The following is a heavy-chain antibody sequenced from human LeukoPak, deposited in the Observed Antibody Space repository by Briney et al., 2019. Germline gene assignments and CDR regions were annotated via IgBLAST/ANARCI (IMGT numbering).Heavy chain of an antibody. J-gene: IGHJ4*02. CDR3: AKEAGYCSTTTCYVDY. D-gene: IGHD2-2*03. V-gene: IGHV3-33*06. CDR1: GFTFSSYG. Sequence: GGSLRLSCAASGFTFSSYGMHWVRQAPGKGLEWVAVIWYDGSNKYYADSVKGRFTISRDNSKNTLYLQMNSLRAEDTAVYYCAKEAGYCSTTTCYVDYWGQGILVTVSS. CDR2: IWYDGSNK.